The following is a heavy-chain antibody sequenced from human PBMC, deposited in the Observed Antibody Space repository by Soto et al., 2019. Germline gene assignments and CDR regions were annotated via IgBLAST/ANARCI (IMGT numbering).Heavy chain of an antibody. D-gene: IGHD2-15*01. CDR1: GFTFTSSA. Sequence: QLQLVQSGPEVKKPGTSVKVSCKASGFTFTSSAMQWVRQARGQRLEWIGWIVVGSGNTNYAQKFQERVTITRDMSTSTAYMELSSLRSEDTAVYYCAATAATPSAYWYFDLWGRGTLVTVSS. J-gene: IGHJ2*01. CDR3: AATAATPSAYWYFDL. V-gene: IGHV1-58*02. CDR2: IVVGSGNT.